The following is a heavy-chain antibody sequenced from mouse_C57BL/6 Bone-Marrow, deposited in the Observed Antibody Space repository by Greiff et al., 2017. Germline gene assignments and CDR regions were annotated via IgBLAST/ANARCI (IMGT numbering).Heavy chain of an antibody. J-gene: IGHJ2*01. Sequence: QVQLQQSGAELARPGASVKLSCKASGYTFTSYGISWVKQRTGQGLEWIGEIYPRSGNTYYNEKFKGKATLTADKSSSTAYMQLSSLTSEDSAVYYCARRDYYGSSPFDYWGQGTTLTVSS. CDR3: ARRDYYGSSPFDY. CDR1: GYTFTSYG. CDR2: IYPRSGNT. V-gene: IGHV1-81*01. D-gene: IGHD1-1*01.